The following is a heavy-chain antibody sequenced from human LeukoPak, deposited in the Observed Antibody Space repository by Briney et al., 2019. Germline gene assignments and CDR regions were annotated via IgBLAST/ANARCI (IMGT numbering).Heavy chain of an antibody. CDR2: IYYSGST. J-gene: IGHJ4*02. CDR3: AREDSGYDYSPFDY. V-gene: IGHV4-59*01. CDR1: GGSISSYY. Sequence: SETLSLTCTVSGGSISSYYWSWIRQPPGKGLEWIGYIYYSGSTSYNPSLKSRVTISVDTSMNQFSLKLLSVTAADTAVYYCAREDSGYDYSPFDYWGQGILVTVSS. D-gene: IGHD5-12*01.